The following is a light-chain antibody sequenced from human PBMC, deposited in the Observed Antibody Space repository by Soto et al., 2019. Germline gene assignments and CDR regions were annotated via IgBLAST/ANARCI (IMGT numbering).Light chain of an antibody. CDR2: AAS. V-gene: IGKV3-15*01. J-gene: IGKJ2*01. Sequence: EIVMTQSPATLSVSPGERATLSCRASQSVRSNLAWYQQKPGQAPRLVIYAASTRATGIPDRFSGSVSGTEFTLTISSLQSEDFAVYYCQQYGSSPYTFGQGTKLEIK. CDR1: QSVRSN. CDR3: QQYGSSPYT.